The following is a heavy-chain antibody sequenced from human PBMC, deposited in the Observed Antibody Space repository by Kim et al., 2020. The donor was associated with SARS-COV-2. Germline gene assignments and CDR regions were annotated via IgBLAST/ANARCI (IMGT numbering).Heavy chain of an antibody. V-gene: IGHV1-69*13. CDR1: GGTFSSYA. J-gene: IGHJ5*02. CDR3: ARGEYCSGGTCFGFDP. CDR2: IIPIFGTA. Sequence: SVKVSCKASGGTFSSYAISWVRQAPGQGLEWMGGIIPIFGTANYAQKFQGRVTITADESTSTAYMELSSLRSEDTAVYYCARGEYCSGGTCFGFDPWGQGTLVTVSS. D-gene: IGHD2-15*01.